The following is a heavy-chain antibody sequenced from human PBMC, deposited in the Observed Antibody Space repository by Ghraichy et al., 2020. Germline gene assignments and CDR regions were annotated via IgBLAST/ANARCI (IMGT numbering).Heavy chain of an antibody. Sequence: GWSLRLSCAASGFTFSSYWMNWVRQAPGKGLEWVANIKQDGSDKNYVDSVKGRFTISRDNANNSLYLQLNSLRAEDTAVYYCARGGVCSGLTCYDPLDYWGQGTLVTVSS. CDR1: GFTFSSYW. V-gene: IGHV3-7*01. D-gene: IGHD2-15*01. CDR3: ARGGVCSGLTCYDPLDY. CDR2: IKQDGSDK. J-gene: IGHJ4*02.